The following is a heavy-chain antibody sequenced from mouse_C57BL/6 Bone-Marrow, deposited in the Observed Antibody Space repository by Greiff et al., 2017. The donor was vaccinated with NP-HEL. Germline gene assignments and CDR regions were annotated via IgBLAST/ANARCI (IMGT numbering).Heavy chain of an antibody. CDR1: GYSITSGYY. CDR3: AREGLLRGYYFDY. Sequence: DVQLVESGPGLVKPSQSLSLTCSVTGYSITSGYYWNWIRQFPGNKLEWMGYISYDGSNNYNPSLKNRISITRDTSKNQFFLKLNSVTTEDTATYYCAREGLLRGYYFDYWGQGTTLTVSS. J-gene: IGHJ2*01. D-gene: IGHD2-3*01. V-gene: IGHV3-6*01. CDR2: ISYDGSN.